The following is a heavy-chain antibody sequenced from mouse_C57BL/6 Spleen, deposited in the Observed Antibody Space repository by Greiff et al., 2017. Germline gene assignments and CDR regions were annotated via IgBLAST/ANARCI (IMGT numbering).Heavy chain of an antibody. CDR3: TREGITTVVEPFDY. J-gene: IGHJ2*01. CDR1: GYTFTDYE. CDR2: IDPETGGT. V-gene: IGHV1-15*01. Sequence: VKLMESGAELVRPGASVTLSCKASGYTFTDYEMHWVKQTPVHGLEWIGAIDPETGGTAYNQKFKGKAILTADKSSSTAYMELRSLTSEDSAVYYCTREGITTVVEPFDYWGQGTTLTVSS. D-gene: IGHD1-1*01.